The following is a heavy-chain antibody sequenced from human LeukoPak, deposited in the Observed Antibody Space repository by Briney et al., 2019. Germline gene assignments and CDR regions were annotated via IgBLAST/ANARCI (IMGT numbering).Heavy chain of an antibody. CDR1: GGSISSYY. CDR2: IFHSGTT. CDR3: ARDQWLLRGGDHDAFDI. Sequence: PSETLSLTCTVSGGSISSYYWSWIRQPPGKGLEWIGEIFHSGTTNYNPSLKSRVTISIDKSKNQFSLKLRSVTAADTAVYYCARDQWLLRGGDHDAFDIWGQGTVVTVSS. D-gene: IGHD6-19*01. J-gene: IGHJ3*02. V-gene: IGHV4-59*12.